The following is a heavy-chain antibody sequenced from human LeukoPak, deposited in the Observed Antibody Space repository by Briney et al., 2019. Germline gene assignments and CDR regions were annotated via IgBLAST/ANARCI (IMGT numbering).Heavy chain of an antibody. D-gene: IGHD3-22*01. CDR2: INSDGSSK. V-gene: IGHV3-74*01. CDR3: ARDYYSSFDN. CDR1: GFSLSDYW. J-gene: IGHJ4*02. Sequence: GGSLRLSCAASGFSLSDYWMNWVRQAPGKRLVWVSRINSDGSSKSYADSVKGRFTISRDNAKNTLYLQMNSLRVEDTAVYYCARDYYSSFDNWGQGTLVTVSS.